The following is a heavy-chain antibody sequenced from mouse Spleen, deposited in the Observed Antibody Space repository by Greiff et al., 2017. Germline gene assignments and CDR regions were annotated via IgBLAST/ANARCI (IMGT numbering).Heavy chain of an antibody. D-gene: IGHD2-10*02. CDR3: ARQRYGNYYYAMDY. V-gene: IGHV5-9-3*01. CDR2: ISSGGGNT. J-gene: IGHJ4*01. Sequence: EVQVVESGGGLVKLGGSLKLSCAASGFTFGSYAMSWVRQTPEKRLEWVATISSGGGNTYYPDSVKGRFTISRDNAKNTLYLQMSSLKSEDTAMYYCARQRYGNYYYAMDYWGQGTSVTVSS. CDR1: GFTFGSYA.